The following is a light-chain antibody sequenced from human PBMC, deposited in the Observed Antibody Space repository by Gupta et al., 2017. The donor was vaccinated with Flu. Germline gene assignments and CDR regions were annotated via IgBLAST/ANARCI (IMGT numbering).Light chain of an antibody. V-gene: IGLV3-21*02. J-gene: IGLJ2*01. CDR2: DDR. Sequence: SYVLTQSPSVSVAPGQTAKITCGGDNIGSKSVHWYQQKPGQAPVLVVYDDRDRPSGIPERFSGSNSGKEATLTINRVEAEDEADYYCQVWDSSSDHVIFGGGTKLTAL. CDR3: QVWDSSSDHVI. CDR1: NIGSKS.